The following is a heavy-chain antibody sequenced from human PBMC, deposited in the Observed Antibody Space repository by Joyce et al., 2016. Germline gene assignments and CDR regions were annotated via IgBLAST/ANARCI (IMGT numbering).Heavy chain of an antibody. J-gene: IGHJ6*02. CDR3: ARGGTSSDHYFFYTLDV. CDR2: IIPFFGAA. Sequence: QVLLVQSGATVKRPGSSLRVSCKSSGGAFSNFTVNWVRQAPGQRLEWMGGIIPFFGAAKYAEHFQGRVTLTADLSTRTAYMELSSLTSADTAVYYCARGGTSSDHYFFYTLDVWGPGTMVIVSS. V-gene: IGHV1-69*12. CDR1: GGAFSNFT. D-gene: IGHD1-14*01.